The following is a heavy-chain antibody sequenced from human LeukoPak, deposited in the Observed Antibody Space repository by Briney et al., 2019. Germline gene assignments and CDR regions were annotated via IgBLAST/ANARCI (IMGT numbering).Heavy chain of an antibody. V-gene: IGHV4-39*01. D-gene: IGHD6-13*01. Sequence: PSETLSLTCTVSGGSISSSSYYWGWIRQPPGKGLEWIGSIYYSGSTYYNPSLKSRVTISVDTSKNQFSLKLSSVTAADTAVYYCARWSAAAAGDYYYYYGMDVWGQGTTVTVSS. J-gene: IGHJ6*02. CDR3: ARWSAAAAGDYYYYYGMDV. CDR1: GGSISSSSYY. CDR2: IYYSGST.